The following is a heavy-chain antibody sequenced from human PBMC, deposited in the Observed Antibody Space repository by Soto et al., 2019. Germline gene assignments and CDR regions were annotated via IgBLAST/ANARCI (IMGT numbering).Heavy chain of an antibody. Sequence: GASVKVSCKASGYTFTSYGVTWVRQAPGQGLEWMGWISAYNGNTNYAQKLQDRVTMTTDTSTSTAYMELRSLRSDDTAVYYCARDDSSGWPREFAYWGQGTLVTVSS. CDR1: GYTFTSYG. CDR3: ARDDSSGWPREFAY. V-gene: IGHV1-18*01. J-gene: IGHJ4*02. CDR2: ISAYNGNT. D-gene: IGHD6-19*01.